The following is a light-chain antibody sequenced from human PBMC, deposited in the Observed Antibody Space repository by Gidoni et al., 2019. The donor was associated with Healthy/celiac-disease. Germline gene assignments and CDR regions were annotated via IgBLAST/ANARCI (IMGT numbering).Light chain of an antibody. J-gene: IGKJ2*01. CDR1: QSLLHSNGYNY. CDR2: LGS. CDR3: MQALQTPRYT. V-gene: IGKV2-28*01. Sequence: DIVMTQSPLSLPVTPGEPASISCRSSQSLLHSNGYNYLDWYLQKPGQSPQLIYLGSNRASGVPDRFSGSGSGTDFTLKISRVEAEDVGVYYCMQALQTPRYTFXQXTKLEIK.